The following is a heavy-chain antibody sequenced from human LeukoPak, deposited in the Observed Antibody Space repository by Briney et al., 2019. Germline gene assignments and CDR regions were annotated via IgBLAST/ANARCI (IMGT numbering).Heavy chain of an antibody. J-gene: IGHJ5*01. CDR1: GFTFSSYW. V-gene: IGHV3-74*01. D-gene: IGHD6-19*01. Sequence: PGGSLRLSCAASGFTFSSYWMHWVRQAPGKGLVWVSRINSDGSSTGYADSVKGRFTISRDNAKNTLYLQMNSLRAEDTAVYFCARGGYSSSTEFGSWGQGTLVTVSS. CDR3: ARGGYSSSTEFGS. CDR2: INSDGSST.